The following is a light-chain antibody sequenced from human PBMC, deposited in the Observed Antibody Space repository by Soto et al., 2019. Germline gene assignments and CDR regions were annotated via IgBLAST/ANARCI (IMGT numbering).Light chain of an antibody. Sequence: QLVLTQPPSVSGAPGQRVTISCTGSSSNIGAGYDVHWYQQLPGTAPKLLIYDNTNRPSGVPDRFSGSKSGTSASLAITGLPAEDEADYYCQSYDRSLSGSRVFGTGTKLTVL. CDR1: SSNIGAGYD. J-gene: IGLJ1*01. CDR3: QSYDRSLSGSRV. V-gene: IGLV1-40*01. CDR2: DNT.